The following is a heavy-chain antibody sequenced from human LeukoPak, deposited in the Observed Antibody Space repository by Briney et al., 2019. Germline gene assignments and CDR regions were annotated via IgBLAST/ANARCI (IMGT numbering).Heavy chain of an antibody. CDR2: ISAYNGNT. CDR1: GGTFSSYA. CDR3: ARDVRRVYYYGMDV. J-gene: IGHJ6*02. V-gene: IGHV1-18*01. D-gene: IGHD3-10*02. Sequence: ASVKVSCKASGGTFSSYAISWVRQAPGQGLEWMGWISAYNGNTNYAQKLQGRVTMTTDTSTSTAYMELRSLRSDDTAVYYCARDVRRVYYYGMDVWGQGTTVTVSS.